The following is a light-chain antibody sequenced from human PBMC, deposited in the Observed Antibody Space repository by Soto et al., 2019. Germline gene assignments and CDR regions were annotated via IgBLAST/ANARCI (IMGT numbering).Light chain of an antibody. J-gene: IGKJ1*01. V-gene: IGKV1-5*03. CDR1: QTISSL. Sequence: DIQMTQSPSTLSGSVGDRVTITCRASQTISSLLAWYQQKPGNAPKLLIYKASTLKRGVPSRFSGSGSGTEFTLTISSLQPDDFATYYCQQYNSYSEAFGQGTPVGIK. CDR3: QQYNSYSEA. CDR2: KAS.